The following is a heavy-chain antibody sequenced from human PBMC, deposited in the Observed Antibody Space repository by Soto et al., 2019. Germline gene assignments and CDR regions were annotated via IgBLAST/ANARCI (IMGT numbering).Heavy chain of an antibody. V-gene: IGHV3-48*01. CDR3: ARGIYYYGSGSYRLFDY. CDR1: GFTFSSYS. D-gene: IGHD3-10*01. J-gene: IGHJ4*02. CDR2: ISSSSSTI. Sequence: GGSLRLSCAASGFTFSSYSMNWVRQAPGKGLEWVSYISSSSSTIYYAASVKGRFTISRDNAKNSLYLQMNSLRAEDTAVYYCARGIYYYGSGSYRLFDYWGQGTLVTVSS.